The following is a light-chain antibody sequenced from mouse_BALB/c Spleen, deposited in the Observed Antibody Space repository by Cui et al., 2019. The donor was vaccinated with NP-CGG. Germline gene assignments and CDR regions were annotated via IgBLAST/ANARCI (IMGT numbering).Light chain of an antibody. V-gene: IGLV1*01. Sequence: QPLVTQDSPLTPSPGETVPLTCRSSTGAVTTSNYANWVQEKPDHLFTGLIGGTNNRAPGVPARFSGSLIGDKAALTITGAQTEDEAIYFCALWYSNHWVFGGGTKLTVL. CDR1: TGAVTTSNY. CDR2: GTN. CDR3: ALWYSNHWV. J-gene: IGLJ1*01.